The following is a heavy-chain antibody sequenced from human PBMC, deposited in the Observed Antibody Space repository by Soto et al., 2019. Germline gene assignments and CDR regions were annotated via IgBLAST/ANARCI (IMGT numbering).Heavy chain of an antibody. D-gene: IGHD2-8*01. CDR3: ARKTRGDCTNGVCYTGWFDP. CDR2: INHSGST. CDR1: GGSFSGYY. Sequence: VQLQQWGAGLLKPSETLSLTCAVYGGSFSGYYWSWIRQPPGKGLEWIGEINHSGSTNYNPSLKSRVTISVDTSKNQFSLKLSSVTAADTAVYYCARKTRGDCTNGVCYTGWFDPWGQGTLVTVSS. J-gene: IGHJ5*02. V-gene: IGHV4-34*01.